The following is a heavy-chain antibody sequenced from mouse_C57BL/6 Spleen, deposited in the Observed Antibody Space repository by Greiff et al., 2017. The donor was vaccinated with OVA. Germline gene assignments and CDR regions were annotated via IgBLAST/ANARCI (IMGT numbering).Heavy chain of an antibody. CDR2: IYPSDSET. CDR3: ARGGLRAWFAY. J-gene: IGHJ3*01. CDR1: GYTFTSYW. V-gene: IGHV1-61*01. D-gene: IGHD3-1*01. Sequence: QVQLQQPGAELVRPGSSVKLSCKASGYTFTSYWMDWVKQRPGQGLEWIGNIYPSDSETHYNQKFKDKATLTVAKSSSTAYMQLSSLTSEDSAVYYCARGGLRAWFAYWGQGTLVTVSA.